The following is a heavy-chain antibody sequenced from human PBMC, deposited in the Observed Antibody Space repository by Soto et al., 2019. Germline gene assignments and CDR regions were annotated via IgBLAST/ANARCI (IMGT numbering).Heavy chain of an antibody. CDR1: GYTFINYP. CDR3: AIYDSSGSRGFQH. Sequence: RASVKVSCKASGYTFINYPMHWVRQAPGQRPEWVGWINAGDDNTKYSQKFQGRVTISADTSKTQFSLKLSSVTAADTAVYYCAIYDSSGSRGFQHWGQGTLVTVSS. D-gene: IGHD3-22*01. V-gene: IGHV1-3*01. J-gene: IGHJ1*01. CDR2: INAGDDNT.